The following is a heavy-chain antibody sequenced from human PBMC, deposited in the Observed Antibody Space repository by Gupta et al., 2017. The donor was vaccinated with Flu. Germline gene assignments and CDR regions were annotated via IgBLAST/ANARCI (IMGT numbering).Heavy chain of an antibody. V-gene: IGHV4-34*01. CDR2: INHSGRT. D-gene: IGHD4-17*01. Sequence: PGKGLEWIGEINHSGRTNYNPSLKSRVTISADTSKNQFFLSLSSVTAADTAVYYCARGENEYGAYAKTNPIDYWGQGTLVTVSS. J-gene: IGHJ4*02. CDR3: ARGENEYGAYAKTNPIDY.